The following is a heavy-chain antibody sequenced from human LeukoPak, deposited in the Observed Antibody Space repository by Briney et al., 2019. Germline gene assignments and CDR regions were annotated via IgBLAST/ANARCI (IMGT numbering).Heavy chain of an antibody. CDR3: ARELLAAAGYYFDY. CDR2: ISYDGSNK. D-gene: IGHD6-13*01. Sequence: GGSLRLSCAASGFTLSSYAMHWVRQAPGKGLEWVAVISYDGSNKYYADSVKGRFTISRDNSKNTLYLQMNSLRAEDTAVYYCARELLAAAGYYFDYWGQGTLVTVSS. CDR1: GFTLSSYA. J-gene: IGHJ4*02. V-gene: IGHV3-30*04.